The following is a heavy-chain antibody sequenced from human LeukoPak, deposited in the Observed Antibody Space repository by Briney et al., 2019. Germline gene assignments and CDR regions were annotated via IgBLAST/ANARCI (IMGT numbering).Heavy chain of an antibody. Sequence: PGGSLRFSCAASGFTFSSYSMNWVRQAPGKGLEWVSSISSSSSYIYYADSVKGRFTISRDNAKNSLYLQMNSLRAEDTAVYYCARDTGYCGGDCCPFDPWGQGTLVTVSS. CDR3: ARDTGYCGGDCCPFDP. D-gene: IGHD2-21*02. J-gene: IGHJ5*02. V-gene: IGHV3-21*01. CDR1: GFTFSSYS. CDR2: ISSSSSYI.